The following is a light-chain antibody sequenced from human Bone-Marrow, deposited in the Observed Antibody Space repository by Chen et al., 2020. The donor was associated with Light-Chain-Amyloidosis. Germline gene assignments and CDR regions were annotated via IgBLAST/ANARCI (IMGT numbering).Light chain of an antibody. CDR3: QQYGSSFT. CDR2: GAS. J-gene: IGKJ4*01. CDR1: QSVANNF. Sequence: EIVLTQSPGTLSLSPGERATLSCRASQSVANNFVARYQQKPGQAPRLLIYGASSRATGIPDRFSGSGSGTDFSLTITRLEPEDFAVYHCQQYGSSFTFGGGTKVEIK. V-gene: IGKV3-20*01.